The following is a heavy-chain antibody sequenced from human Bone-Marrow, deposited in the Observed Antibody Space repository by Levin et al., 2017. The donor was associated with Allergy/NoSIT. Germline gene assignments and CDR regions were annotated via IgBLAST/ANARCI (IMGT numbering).Heavy chain of an antibody. CDR1: GFTFSNFA. CDR2: ISSSGGTT. V-gene: IGHV3-23*01. J-gene: IGHJ4*02. D-gene: IGHD2-15*01. Sequence: PGGSLRLSCAASGFTFSNFAMSWVRQTPGKGLEWVSFISSSGGTTYYADSVKGRFTISRDNSKNTLYLQMTSLRAEDTAVYYCAKDGSARPSDYWGQGTLVTVSS. CDR3: AKDGSARPSDY.